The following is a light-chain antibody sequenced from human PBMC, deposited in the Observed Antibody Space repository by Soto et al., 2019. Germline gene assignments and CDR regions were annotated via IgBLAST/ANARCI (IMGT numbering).Light chain of an antibody. CDR3: CSYAGSSTSYV. Sequence: QSALTQPASVSESPGQSITISCTGTSSDVGSYNLVSWYQQHPGKAPKLMIYEVSKRPSGVSNRFSGSKSGNTASLTISGLQAEDEADYYCCSYAGSSTSYVFGTGTNVTVL. CDR1: SSDVGSYNL. V-gene: IGLV2-23*02. J-gene: IGLJ1*01. CDR2: EVS.